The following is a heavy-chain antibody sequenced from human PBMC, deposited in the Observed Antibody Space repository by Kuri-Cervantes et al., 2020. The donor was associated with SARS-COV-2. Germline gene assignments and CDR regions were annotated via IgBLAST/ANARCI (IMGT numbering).Heavy chain of an antibody. D-gene: IGHD2-2*01. CDR3: ARGRRVVPAAMHYYYYMDV. Sequence: SETLSLTCAVYGGSFSGYYWSWIRQPPGKGLEWIGEINHSGSTNYNPSLKSRVTISVDTSKNQFSLKLSSVTAADTAVYYCARGRRVVPAAMHYYYYMDVWGKGTTVTVSS. J-gene: IGHJ6*03. CDR1: GGSFSGYY. V-gene: IGHV4-34*01. CDR2: INHSGST.